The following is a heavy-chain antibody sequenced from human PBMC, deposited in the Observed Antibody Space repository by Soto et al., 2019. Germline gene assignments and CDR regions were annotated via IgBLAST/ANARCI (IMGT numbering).Heavy chain of an antibody. Sequence: QPGGSLRLSCVASGFTFSRHGLSWVRQAPGKGLEWVSTINPSGDSTFYADSAKGRFTISRDNSKNTVYLQMNSLSVGDTAVYLCAKVDVSTAGSFDYWGQGALVTVS. J-gene: IGHJ4*02. V-gene: IGHV3-23*01. CDR2: INPSGDST. CDR3: AKVDVSTAGSFDY. D-gene: IGHD6-13*01. CDR1: GFTFSRHG.